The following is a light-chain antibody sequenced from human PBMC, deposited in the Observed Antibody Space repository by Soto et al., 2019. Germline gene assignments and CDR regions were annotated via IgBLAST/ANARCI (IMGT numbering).Light chain of an antibody. CDR3: ISYRSSSSLYV. CDR1: SSDVGDCNS. Sequence: QSALAQPASVSGSPGQSVTISCTGTSSDVGDCNSVSWYQQHPGKAPKLMIYEVNNRPSGVSNRFSGSKSGNTASLAISGLQAEDEADYYCISYRSSSSLYVFGSGTKLTVL. J-gene: IGLJ1*01. V-gene: IGLV2-14*01. CDR2: EVN.